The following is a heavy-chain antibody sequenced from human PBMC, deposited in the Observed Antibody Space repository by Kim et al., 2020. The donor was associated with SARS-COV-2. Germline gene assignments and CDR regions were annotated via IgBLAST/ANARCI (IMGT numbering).Heavy chain of an antibody. CDR3: AKDRPIGGATTA. V-gene: IGHV3-23*01. J-gene: IGHJ5*02. Sequence: YSAVSVMGRFTISRDTSTTTLYLQMNSLRAEDTAVYYCAKDRPIGGATTAWGQGTLVTVSS. D-gene: IGHD1-26*01.